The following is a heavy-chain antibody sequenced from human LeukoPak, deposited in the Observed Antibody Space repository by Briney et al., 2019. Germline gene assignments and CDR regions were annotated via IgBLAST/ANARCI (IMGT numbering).Heavy chain of an antibody. V-gene: IGHV4-59*01. D-gene: IGHD6-25*01. CDR2: IFYTGIT. CDR1: GGSFSGYY. Sequence: PSETLSLTCAVYGGSFSGYYWSWIRQPPGKGLEWIGYIFYTGITTYNPSLKSRVSISLDSPKNQFFLRLTSVTAADTAMYYCARAETLAAIYFDFWGQGRLVTVSS. CDR3: ARAETLAAIYFDF. J-gene: IGHJ4*02.